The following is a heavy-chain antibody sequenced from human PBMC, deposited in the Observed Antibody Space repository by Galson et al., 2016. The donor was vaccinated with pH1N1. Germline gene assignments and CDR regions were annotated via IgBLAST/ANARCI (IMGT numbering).Heavy chain of an antibody. V-gene: IGHV4-39*01. CDR2: VYYTGNT. J-gene: IGHJ1*01. D-gene: IGHD4-17*01. CDR3: ARLFYGEYFQH. Sequence: LSLTCFVSRGSISSSDYYWGWIRQPPGKGLEWIGSVYYTGNTYYNPSRKGRVAISVDTSKNQFSLKLSSVTAADTAIYYCARLFYGEYFQHWGQGTLVTVSS. CDR1: RGSISSSDYY.